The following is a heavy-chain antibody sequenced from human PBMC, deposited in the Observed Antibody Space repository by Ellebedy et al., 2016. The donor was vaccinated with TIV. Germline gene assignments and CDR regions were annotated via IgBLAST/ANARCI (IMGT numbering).Heavy chain of an antibody. V-gene: IGHV3-23*01. D-gene: IGHD5-18*01. J-gene: IGHJ4*02. CDR2: ISHTGTRT. Sequence: PGGSLRLSCVASGFTFSGYAMSWVRQAPGKGLEWVSTISHTGTRTYYANSVEGRFTISRDNSKRTVDLQMNSLRAEDTAVYFCAKDRTPGDGYWVFDNWGQGTLVSVSS. CDR3: AKDRTPGDGYWVFDN. CDR1: GFTFSGYA.